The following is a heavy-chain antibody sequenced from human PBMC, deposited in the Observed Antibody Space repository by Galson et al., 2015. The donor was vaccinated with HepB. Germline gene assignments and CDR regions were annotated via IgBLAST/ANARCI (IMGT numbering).Heavy chain of an antibody. D-gene: IGHD5-24*01. J-gene: IGHJ4*02. Sequence: SVKVSCKASGYTFTSYYMHWVRQAPGQGLEWMGIINPSGGGTDYAQKFQGRLTMTRDTSTSTVYMELSSLRSEDTAVYSCARGAEDRDGYNVDCWGQGTLVTVSS. V-gene: IGHV1-46*01. CDR1: GYTFTSYY. CDR2: INPSGGGT. CDR3: ARGAEDRDGYNVDC.